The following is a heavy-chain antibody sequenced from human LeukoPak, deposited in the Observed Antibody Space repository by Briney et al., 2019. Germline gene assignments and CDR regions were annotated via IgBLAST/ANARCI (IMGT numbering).Heavy chain of an antibody. CDR2: IIPIFGTA. CDR1: GGTFSSYA. J-gene: IGHJ4*02. Sequence: SVKISCKASGGTFSSYAISWVRQAPGQGLEWMGGIIPIFGTANYAQKFQGRVTITADESTSTAYMELSSLRSEDTAVYYCASGGSGSSVYYFDYWGQGTLVTVSS. D-gene: IGHD3-10*01. CDR3: ASGGSGSSVYYFDY. V-gene: IGHV1-69*13.